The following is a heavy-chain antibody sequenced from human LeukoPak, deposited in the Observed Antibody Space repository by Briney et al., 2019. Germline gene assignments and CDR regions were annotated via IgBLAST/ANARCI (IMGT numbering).Heavy chain of an antibody. Sequence: SETLSLTCTVSGYSISSGYYWGWIRQPPGKGLEWIGSIYHSGSTYYNPSLKSRVTISVDTSKNQFSLKLRSVTAADTAVYYCARDPGGNSSDGYWGQGTLVTVSS. CDR1: GYSISSGYY. CDR3: ARDPGGNSSDGY. CDR2: IYHSGST. D-gene: IGHD4-23*01. J-gene: IGHJ4*02. V-gene: IGHV4-38-2*02.